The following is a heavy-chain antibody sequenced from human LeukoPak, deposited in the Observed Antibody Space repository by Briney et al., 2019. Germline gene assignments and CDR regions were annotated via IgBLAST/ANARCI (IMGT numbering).Heavy chain of an antibody. D-gene: IGHD5/OR15-5a*01. J-gene: IGHJ6*03. CDR1: GFTFSSYA. Sequence: PGGSLRLSCAASGFTFSSYAMSWVRQAPGKGLVWASRISSDGRNTIYPDAVKGRFTISRDNTNNILYLQMNSLRGDDTAVYYCARERDLRGAYCMDVWGKGTTVTVSS. CDR2: ISSDGRNT. CDR3: ARERDLRGAYCMDV. V-gene: IGHV3-74*01.